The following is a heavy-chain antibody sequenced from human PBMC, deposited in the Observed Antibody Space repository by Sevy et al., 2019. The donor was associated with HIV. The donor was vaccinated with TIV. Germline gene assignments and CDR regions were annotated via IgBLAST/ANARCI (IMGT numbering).Heavy chain of an antibody. J-gene: IGHJ4*02. CDR1: GYTFTGYY. V-gene: IGHV1-2*02. CDR2: INPNSGGT. D-gene: IGHD1-26*01. CDR3: ARARVAGSYSSMGY. Sequence: ASVKVSCKASGYTFTGYYMHWVRQAPGQGLEWMGWINPNSGGTNYAQKFQGRVTMTRDTSISTAYMELSRLRSDDTAVYYCARARVAGSYSSMGYWGQGTLVTVSS.